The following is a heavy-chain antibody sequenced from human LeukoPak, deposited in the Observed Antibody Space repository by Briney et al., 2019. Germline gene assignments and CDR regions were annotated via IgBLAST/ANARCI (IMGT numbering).Heavy chain of an antibody. D-gene: IGHD3-22*01. CDR1: GFTFGDYG. CDR2: INWNGGST. CDR3: ARARGSYYYDSSGYPYYFDY. Sequence: GGSLRLSCAASGFTFGDYGMSWVRQAPGKGLEWVSGINWNGGSTGYADSVKGRFTISRDNAKNSLYLQMNSLRAEDTALYYCARARGSYYYDSSGYPYYFDYWGQGTLVTVSS. J-gene: IGHJ4*02. V-gene: IGHV3-20*04.